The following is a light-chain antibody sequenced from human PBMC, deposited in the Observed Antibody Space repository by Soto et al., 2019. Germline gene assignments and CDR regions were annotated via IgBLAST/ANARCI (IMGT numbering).Light chain of an antibody. CDR3: SSYAASNNSGV. V-gene: IGLV2-8*01. Sequence: QSVLTQPPSASGSPGQSVTISCIGTSSDVGGYNYVSWYQQHPGKAPKLMIYEVSKRPSGVPDRFSDSKSGNTASLTVSGLQAEDEADYYCSSYAASNNSGVFGGGTKLTVL. J-gene: IGLJ2*01. CDR1: SSDVGGYNY. CDR2: EVS.